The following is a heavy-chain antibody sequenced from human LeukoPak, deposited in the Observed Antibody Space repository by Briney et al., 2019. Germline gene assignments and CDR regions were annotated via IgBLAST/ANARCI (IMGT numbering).Heavy chain of an antibody. CDR1: GFTFSSYW. CDR3: AKDFVRYNIQFDY. V-gene: IGHV3-30*18. D-gene: IGHD1-1*01. Sequence: GGSLRLSCAASGFTFSSYWMSWVRQAPGKGLEWVSIISLDGSTEFYADSVKGRFTISRDNSKNTLYLQMNSLRAEDTALYYCAKDFVRYNIQFDYWGQGALVTVSS. J-gene: IGHJ4*02. CDR2: ISLDGSTE.